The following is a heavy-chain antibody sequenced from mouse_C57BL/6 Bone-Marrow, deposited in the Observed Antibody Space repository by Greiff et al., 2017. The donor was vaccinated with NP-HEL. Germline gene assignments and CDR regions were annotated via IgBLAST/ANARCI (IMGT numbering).Heavy chain of an antibody. CDR2: IYPGSGNT. Sequence: VQLQQSGAELVRPGASVKLSCKASGYTFTDYYINWVKQRPGQGLEWIARIYPGSGNTYYNEKFKGKATLTAEKSSSTAYMQLSSLTSEDSAVYFCAKGRLRRGDYWYFDVWGTGTTVTVSS. J-gene: IGHJ1*03. CDR3: AKGRLRRGDYWYFDV. CDR1: GYTFTDYY. D-gene: IGHD2-4*01. V-gene: IGHV1-76*01.